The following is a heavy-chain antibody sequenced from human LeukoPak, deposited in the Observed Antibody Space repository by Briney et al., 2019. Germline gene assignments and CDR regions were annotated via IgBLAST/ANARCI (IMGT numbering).Heavy chain of an antibody. CDR3: ASFSNYGSGSYYTHDY. CDR2: INPNSGGT. J-gene: IGHJ4*02. CDR1: GYTFTGYY. D-gene: IGHD3-10*01. Sequence: EASVKVSCKASGYTFTGYYIHWVRQAPGQGLEWMGRINPNSGGTNYAQKFQGRVTMTRDTSISTAYMELSRLRSDDTAVYYCASFSNYGSGSYYTHDYWGQGTLVTVSS. V-gene: IGHV1-2*06.